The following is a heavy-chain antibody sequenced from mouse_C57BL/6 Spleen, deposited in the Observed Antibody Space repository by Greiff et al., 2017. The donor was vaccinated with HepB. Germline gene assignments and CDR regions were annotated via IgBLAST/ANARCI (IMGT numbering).Heavy chain of an antibody. V-gene: IGHV1-52*01. J-gene: IGHJ2*01. CDR1: GYTFTSYW. CDR2: IDPSDSET. Sequence: QVQLKQPGAELVRPGSSVKLSCKASGYTFTSYWMHWVKQRPIQGLEWIGNIDPSDSETHYNQKFKDKATLTVDKSSSTAYMQLSSLTSEDSAVYYCARASIYYGNYFDYWGQGTTLTVSS. D-gene: IGHD2-1*01. CDR3: ARASIYYGNYFDY.